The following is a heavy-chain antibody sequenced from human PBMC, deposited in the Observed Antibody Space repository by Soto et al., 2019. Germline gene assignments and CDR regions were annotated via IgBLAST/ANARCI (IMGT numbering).Heavy chain of an antibody. CDR2: INPDSGAT. D-gene: IGHD2-8*02. CDR3: ARGDYGTGGYPFPYFDY. CDR1: GYSFTGYY. V-gene: IGHV1-2*02. Sequence: HEHLVQSGAEVKRPGASLKVSCMASGYSFTGYYIHWVRQAPGQGLEWMGWINPDSGATNYAQNFQGRVTLASDASISTASMDLPSLTSDDTAVYYCARGDYGTGGYPFPYFDYWGQGTLVIVSS. J-gene: IGHJ4*02.